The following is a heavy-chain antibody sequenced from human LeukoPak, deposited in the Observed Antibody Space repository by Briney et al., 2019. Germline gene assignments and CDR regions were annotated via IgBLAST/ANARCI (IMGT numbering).Heavy chain of an antibody. J-gene: IGHJ3*02. CDR3: AREPPITMVRGVIDAFDI. CDR1: GYTFTGYY. D-gene: IGHD3-10*01. V-gene: IGHV1-2*02. Sequence: ASVKVSCKASGYTFTGYYMHWVRQAPGQGLEWMGWINPNSGGTNYAQKFQGRVTMTRDTSISTAYMELSRLRSDDTAVYYCAREPPITMVRGVIDAFDIWAQGTMVTVSS. CDR2: INPNSGGT.